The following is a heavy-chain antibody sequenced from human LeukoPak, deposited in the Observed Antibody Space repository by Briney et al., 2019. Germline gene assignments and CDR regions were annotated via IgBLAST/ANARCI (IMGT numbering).Heavy chain of an antibody. CDR1: GFTFSSYG. CDR3: ASRGSLDFDY. Sequence: GGALTLSCPASGFTFSSYGMSRLRQAPGKGLEWVSSISSSSSYIYYADSVKGRFTISRDNAKNSVYLQMDSLRAEDTSVYYCASRGSLDFDYWGQGTLVTVSS. J-gene: IGHJ4*02. D-gene: IGHD1-26*01. CDR2: ISSSSSYI. V-gene: IGHV3-21*01.